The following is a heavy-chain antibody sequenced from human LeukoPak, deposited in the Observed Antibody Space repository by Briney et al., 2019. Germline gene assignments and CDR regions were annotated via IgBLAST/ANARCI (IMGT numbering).Heavy chain of an antibody. CDR2: ISSSGSTI. D-gene: IGHD2-2*01. CDR1: GFTFSSYE. Sequence: GGSLRLSCAASGFTFSSYEMNWVRQAPGKGLEWVSYISSSGSTIYYADSVKGRFTISRDNAKNSLYLQMNSLGAEDTAVYYCARDSVIGDIVVVPAAPRYYYYGMDVWGKGTTVTVSS. CDR3: ARDSVIGDIVVVPAAPRYYYYGMDV. J-gene: IGHJ6*04. V-gene: IGHV3-48*03.